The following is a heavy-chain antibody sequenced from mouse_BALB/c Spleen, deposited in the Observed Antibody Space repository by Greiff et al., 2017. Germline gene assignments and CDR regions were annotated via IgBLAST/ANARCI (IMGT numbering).Heavy chain of an antibody. V-gene: IGHV5-17*02. CDR3: ARNYGSSYERDYAMDY. CDR1: GFTFSSFG. D-gene: IGHD1-1*01. CDR2: ISSGSSTI. J-gene: IGHJ4*01. Sequence: EVQLVESGGGLVQPGGSRKLSCAASGFTFSSFGMHWVRQAPEKGLEWVAYISSGSSTIYYADTVKGRFTISRDNPKNTLFLQMTSLRSEDTAMYYCARNYGSSYERDYAMDYWGQGTSVTVSS.